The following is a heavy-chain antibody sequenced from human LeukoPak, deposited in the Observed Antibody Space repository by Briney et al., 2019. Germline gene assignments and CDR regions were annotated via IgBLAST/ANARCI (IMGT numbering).Heavy chain of an antibody. J-gene: IGHJ4*02. CDR2: IVVGSGNT. CDR3: AITGYGGDPHYFDY. CDR1: GFTFTSSA. Sequence: SVKVSCKASGFTFTSSAMQWVRQARGQRLEWIGWIVVGSGNTNYAQKFQERVTITRDMSTSTAYMELSSLRAEDTAVYYCAITGYGGDPHYFDYGDQGTLLTLPS. D-gene: IGHD5-12*01. V-gene: IGHV1-58*02.